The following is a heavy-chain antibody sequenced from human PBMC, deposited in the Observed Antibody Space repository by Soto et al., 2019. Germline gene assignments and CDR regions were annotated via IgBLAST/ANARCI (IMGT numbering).Heavy chain of an antibody. Sequence: SSETLSLTCTVSGGSISSGDYYWSWIRQPPGKGLEWIGYTYYSGSTYYNPSLKSRVTISVDTSKNQFSLKLSSVTAADTAVYYCARGPVPAAMGAEAFFDYWGQGTLVTVSS. CDR1: GGSISSGDYY. J-gene: IGHJ4*02. V-gene: IGHV4-30-4*01. D-gene: IGHD2-2*01. CDR3: ARGPVPAAMGAEAFFDY. CDR2: TYYSGST.